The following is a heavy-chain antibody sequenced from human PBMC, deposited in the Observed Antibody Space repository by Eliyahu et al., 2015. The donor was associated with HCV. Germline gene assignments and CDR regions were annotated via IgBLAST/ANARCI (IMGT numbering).Heavy chain of an antibody. Sequence: QVQLQQWGGGLLKPSETVTLTCAVNGGSLTGYYWTWIRQAPGRGLEWIGEINHSGSTNYSPSLKSRVTISVDASKNHLSLKVWSVTAADTAVYYCARVRGMRLPLPGDHFDNNGPLDYWGQGVVVTVSS. CDR3: ARVRGMRLPLPGDHFDNNGPLDY. V-gene: IGHV4-34*01. D-gene: IGHD3-9*01. CDR2: INHSGST. J-gene: IGHJ4*02. CDR1: GGSLTGYY.